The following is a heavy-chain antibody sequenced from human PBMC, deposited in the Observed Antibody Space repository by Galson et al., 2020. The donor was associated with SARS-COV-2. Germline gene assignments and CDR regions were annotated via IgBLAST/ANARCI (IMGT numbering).Heavy chain of an antibody. J-gene: IGHJ4*02. CDR3: ARQPPGRVVY. Sequence: SETLSLTCTVSGGSISSSNYYWTWFRQPPGKGPEWIATIYYTGNTYYNPSLKSRVTISVDTSKNQFSLILDSMTVADTAVYFCARQPPGRVVYWGQGTLLTVSS. CDR2: IYYTGNT. CDR1: GGSISSSNYY. V-gene: IGHV4-39*01.